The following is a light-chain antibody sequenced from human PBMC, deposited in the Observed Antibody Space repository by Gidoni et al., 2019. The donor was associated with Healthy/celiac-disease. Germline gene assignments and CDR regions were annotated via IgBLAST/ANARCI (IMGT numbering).Light chain of an antibody. CDR3: SSYTSSSTVV. CDR1: SSDVGGYNY. V-gene: IGLV2-14*01. J-gene: IGLJ2*01. Sequence: LTQPASVSGSPGQSITISCTGTSSDVGGYNYVSWYQQHPGKAPKLMIYEVSNRPSGVSNRFSGSKSGNTASLTISGLQAEDEADYYCSSYTSSSTVVFGGGTKLTVL. CDR2: EVS.